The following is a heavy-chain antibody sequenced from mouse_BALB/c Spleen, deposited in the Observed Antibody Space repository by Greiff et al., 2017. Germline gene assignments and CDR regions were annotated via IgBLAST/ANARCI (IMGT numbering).Heavy chain of an antibody. CDR3: ARYGTAWFAY. CDR1: GYSITSDYA. Sequence: VQLKESGPGLVKPSQSLSLTCTVTGYSITSDYAWNWIRQFPGNKLEWMGYISYSGSTSYNPSLKSRISITRDTSKNQFFLQLNSVTTEDTATYYCARYGTAWFAYWGQGTLVTVSA. CDR2: ISYSGST. J-gene: IGHJ3*01. D-gene: IGHD2-1*01. V-gene: IGHV3-2*02.